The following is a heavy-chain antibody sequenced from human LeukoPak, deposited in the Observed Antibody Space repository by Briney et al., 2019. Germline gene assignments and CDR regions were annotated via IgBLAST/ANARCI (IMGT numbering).Heavy chain of an antibody. J-gene: IGHJ4*02. CDR2: INPNSGGT. CDR3: ARLVESFYDILTSLDY. D-gene: IGHD3-9*01. V-gene: IGHV1-2*02. Sequence: ASVKVSCKASGYTFTGYYMHWVRQAPGQGLEWMGWINPNSGGTNYAQKFQGRVTMTRDTSISTAYMELSRLRSDDTAVYYCARLVESFYDILTSLDYWGQGTLVTVSS. CDR1: GYTFTGYY.